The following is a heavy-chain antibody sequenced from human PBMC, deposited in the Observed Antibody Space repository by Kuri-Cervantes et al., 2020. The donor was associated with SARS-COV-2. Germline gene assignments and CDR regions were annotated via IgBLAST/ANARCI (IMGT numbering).Heavy chain of an antibody. CDR3: ARMADDETYYDFWSGYYFDY. Sequence: GGSLRLSCAASGFTFSNAWMSWVRQAPGKGLEWVGRIKSKTDGGTTDYAAPVKGRFTISRDNSKNTLYLQMNSLRAEDTAVYYCARMADDETYYDFWSGYYFDYWGQGTLVTVSS. CDR1: GFTFSNAW. J-gene: IGHJ4*02. V-gene: IGHV3-15*01. CDR2: IKSKTDGGTT. D-gene: IGHD3-3*01.